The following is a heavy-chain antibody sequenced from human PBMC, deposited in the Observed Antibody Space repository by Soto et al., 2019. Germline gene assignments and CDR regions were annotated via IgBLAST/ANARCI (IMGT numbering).Heavy chain of an antibody. J-gene: IGHJ5*02. CDR3: ARARLSRSWWFDP. CDR2: IYYSGST. D-gene: IGHD3-10*01. V-gene: IGHV4-59*01. Sequence: PSETLSLTCTVSGGPISSYYWSWIRQPPGKGLEWIGYIYYSGSTNYNPSLKSRVTISVDTSKNQFSLKLSSVTAADTAVYYCARARLSRSWWFDPWGQGTLVTVSS. CDR1: GGPISSYY.